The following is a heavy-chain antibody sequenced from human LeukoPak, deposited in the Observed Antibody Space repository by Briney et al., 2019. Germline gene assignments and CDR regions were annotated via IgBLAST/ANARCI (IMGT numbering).Heavy chain of an antibody. CDR1: GFTFSSYA. J-gene: IGHJ4*02. D-gene: IGHD5-18*01. Sequence: GGSLRLSCAASGFTFSSYAMHWVRQAPGKGLEYVSAISSNGGSTYYANSVKGRFTISRDNSKNTLYLQMGSLRAEDTAVYYCARGGGTDTAMVNLVDYWGQGTLVTVSS. V-gene: IGHV3-64*01. CDR2: ISSNGGST. CDR3: ARGGGTDTAMVNLVDY.